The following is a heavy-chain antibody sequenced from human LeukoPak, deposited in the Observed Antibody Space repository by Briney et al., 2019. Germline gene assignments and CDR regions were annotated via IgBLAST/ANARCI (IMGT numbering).Heavy chain of an antibody. Sequence: GGSLRLCCAASGFTFTTYAMSWVRQAPGKGLEWVSAVSSSGISTYYADSVKGRFTISRDDSKTTLYLQINSLSAEDTAVYYCARACGGGSCYLAAFDLWGQGTVVTVSS. CDR3: ARACGGGSCYLAAFDL. CDR2: VSSSGIST. D-gene: IGHD2-15*01. CDR1: GFTFTTYA. J-gene: IGHJ3*01. V-gene: IGHV3-23*01.